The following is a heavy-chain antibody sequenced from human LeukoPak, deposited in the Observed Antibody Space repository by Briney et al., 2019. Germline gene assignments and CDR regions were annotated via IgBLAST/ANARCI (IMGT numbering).Heavy chain of an antibody. CDR3: ARAFGYGSGNDY. Sequence: GASVKVSCKASGGTFSGYAISWVRQAPGQGLEWMGGIIPIFGTANYAQKFQGRVTITTDESTSTAYMELSSLRSEDTAVYYCARAFGYGSGNDYWGQGTLVTVSS. CDR1: GGTFSGYA. V-gene: IGHV1-69*05. D-gene: IGHD3-10*01. J-gene: IGHJ4*02. CDR2: IIPIFGTA.